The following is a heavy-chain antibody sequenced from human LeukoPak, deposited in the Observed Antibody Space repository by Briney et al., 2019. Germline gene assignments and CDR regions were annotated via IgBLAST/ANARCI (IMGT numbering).Heavy chain of an antibody. Sequence: GGSLRLSCAASGFTSSSYAMHWVRQAPGKGLEWVAVISYDGSNKYYADSVKGRFTISRDNSKNTLYLQMNSLRAEDTAVYYCARDQGPYYGSGLDYWGQGTLVTVSS. CDR2: ISYDGSNK. CDR3: ARDQGPYYGSGLDY. J-gene: IGHJ4*02. V-gene: IGHV3-30*04. CDR1: GFTSSSYA. D-gene: IGHD3-10*01.